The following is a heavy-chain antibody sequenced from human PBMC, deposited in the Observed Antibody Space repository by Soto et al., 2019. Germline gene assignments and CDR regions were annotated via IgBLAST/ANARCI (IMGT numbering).Heavy chain of an antibody. V-gene: IGHV1-69*01. CDR3: ARVTSGSDYRPPLYYCDY. Sequence: QVQLVQSGAEVKKPGSSVKVSCKASGGTFSSYAISWVRQAPGQGLEWMGGIIPIFGTANYAQKFQGRVTITADESTSTAYMELSSLRSEDTAVYYCARVTSGSDYRPPLYYCDYWGQGTLVTVPS. CDR2: IIPIFGTA. D-gene: IGHD1-26*01. J-gene: IGHJ4*02. CDR1: GGTFSSYA.